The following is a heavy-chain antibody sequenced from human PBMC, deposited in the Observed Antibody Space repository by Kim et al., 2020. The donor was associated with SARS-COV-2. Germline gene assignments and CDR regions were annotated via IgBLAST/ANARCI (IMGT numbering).Heavy chain of an antibody. J-gene: IGHJ4*02. D-gene: IGHD3-16*01. CDR1: GFSFSIYE. CDR2: ISHGGDNI. V-gene: IGHV3-48*03. Sequence: GGSLRLSCAASGFSFSIYEMNWVRQAPGKGLQWLSYISHGGDNIVYADSVKGRLTISRDNVKNSVYLQMDNLRVEDTAVYYCARGLQLGTDYWCQGTLVTV. CDR3: ARGLQLGTDY.